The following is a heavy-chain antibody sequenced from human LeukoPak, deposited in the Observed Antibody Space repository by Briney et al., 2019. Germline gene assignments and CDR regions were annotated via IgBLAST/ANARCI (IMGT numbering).Heavy chain of an antibody. D-gene: IGHD6-13*01. Sequence: VASVKVSCKASGGTFSSYAISWVRQAPGQGLEWMGGIIPIFGTANYAQKFQGRVTITADESTSTAYMELSSLRSEDTAVYYCARGSGYSSSWGEHYYYYYMDVWGKGTTVTISS. V-gene: IGHV1-69*13. CDR3: ARGSGYSSSWGEHYYYYYMDV. CDR1: GGTFSSYA. CDR2: IIPIFGTA. J-gene: IGHJ6*03.